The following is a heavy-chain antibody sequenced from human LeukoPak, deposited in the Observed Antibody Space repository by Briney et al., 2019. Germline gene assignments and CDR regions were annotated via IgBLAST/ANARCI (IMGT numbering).Heavy chain of an antibody. CDR1: GFTFSSYA. D-gene: IGHD3-22*01. Sequence: GGSLRLSCAASGFTFSSYAMSWVRQAPGKGLEWASAISGSGGSTYYADSVKGRFTISRDNSKNTLYLQMNSLRAEDTAVYYCAKDTLYYDSSGYYEGSAYWGQGTLVTVSS. V-gene: IGHV3-23*01. J-gene: IGHJ4*02. CDR3: AKDTLYYDSSGYYEGSAY. CDR2: ISGSGGST.